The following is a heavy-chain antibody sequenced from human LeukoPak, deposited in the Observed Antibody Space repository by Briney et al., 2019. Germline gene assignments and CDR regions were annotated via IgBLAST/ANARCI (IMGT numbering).Heavy chain of an antibody. CDR3: ARRADRLPFDY. J-gene: IGHJ4*02. Sequence: SQTLSLTCTVSGGSFSSGGYYWNWIRQHPGKGLEWIGYIYYSGSTYYNPSLKSRVTISVDTSKNQFSLKLSSVTAADTAVYYCARRADRLPFDYWGQGTLVTVSS. CDR2: IYYSGST. CDR1: GGSFSSGGYY. V-gene: IGHV4-31*03. D-gene: IGHD4-11*01.